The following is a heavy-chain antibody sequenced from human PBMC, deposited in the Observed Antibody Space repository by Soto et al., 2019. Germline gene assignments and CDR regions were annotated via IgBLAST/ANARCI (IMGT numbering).Heavy chain of an antibody. CDR1: GGTFSSYA. CDR3: ARADLDCSSTSCYKAQRYYYYCGMDV. Sequence: SVKVSCKASGGTFSSYAISWVRQAPGQGLEWMGGIIPIFGTANYAQKFQGRVTITADESTSTAYMELSSLRSEDTAVYYCARADLDCSSTSCYKAQRYYYYCGMDVWGQGTTVTVSS. V-gene: IGHV1-69*13. J-gene: IGHJ6*02. D-gene: IGHD2-2*02. CDR2: IIPIFGTA.